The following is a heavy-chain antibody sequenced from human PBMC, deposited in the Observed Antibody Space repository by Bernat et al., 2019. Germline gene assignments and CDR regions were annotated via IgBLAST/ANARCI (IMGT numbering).Heavy chain of an antibody. J-gene: IGHJ6*03. CDR1: GFTFSSYG. D-gene: IGHD3-10*01. CDR2: IWYDGSNK. CDR3: AREGVPSYYYYYYMDV. V-gene: IGHV3-33*01. Sequence: QVQLVESGGGVVQPGRSLRLSCAASGFTFSSYGMHWVRQAPGKGLEWVAVIWYDGSNKYYADSVTGRFTISRDNSKNTLYLQMNSLRAEDTAVYYCAREGVPSYYYYYYMDVWGKGTTVTVSS.